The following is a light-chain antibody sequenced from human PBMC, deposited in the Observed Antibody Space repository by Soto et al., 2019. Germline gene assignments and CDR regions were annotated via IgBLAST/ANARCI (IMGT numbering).Light chain of an antibody. Sequence: DIVMTQSPDSLAVSLGERATINCRSSQSVLYSSNNKNYLAWYQQKAGQPPKLLIYWASTRESGVPDRFSGSGSGTDFTLTISSLQAEDVAVYYCQQYYSTPLTFGGGTKVEI. V-gene: IGKV4-1*01. CDR1: QSVLYSSNNKNY. CDR3: QQYYSTPLT. J-gene: IGKJ4*01. CDR2: WAS.